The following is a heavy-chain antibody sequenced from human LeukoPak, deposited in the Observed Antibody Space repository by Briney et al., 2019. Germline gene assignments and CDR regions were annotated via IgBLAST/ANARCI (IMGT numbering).Heavy chain of an antibody. D-gene: IGHD6-13*01. V-gene: IGHV3-11*01. J-gene: IGHJ6*02. Sequence: GGSLRLSCAGSGFTFSDYYMSWIRQAPGKGLEWVSYISSSGGTTYYADSVKGRFTISRDNAKNSLYLQMNSLRAEDTAVYYCARDQIAAALAYYGMDVWGQGTTVTVSS. CDR2: ISSSGGTT. CDR3: ARDQIAAALAYYGMDV. CDR1: GFTFSDYY.